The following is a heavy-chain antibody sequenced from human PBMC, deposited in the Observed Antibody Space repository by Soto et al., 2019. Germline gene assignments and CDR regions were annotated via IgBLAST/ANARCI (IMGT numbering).Heavy chain of an antibody. CDR3: VKDESINWYSGHFRH. CDR1: GFTFDDYA. D-gene: IGHD6-13*01. J-gene: IGHJ1*01. V-gene: IGHV3-9*01. CDR2: INWNSGSI. Sequence: GGSLRLSCAASGFTFDDYAMHWVRQVPGKGLEWVSGINWNSGSIGYGDSVKGRFAISRDHAKNSLHLQMNSLSAEDTAFYYCVKDESINWYSGHFRHWGQGTLVTVSS.